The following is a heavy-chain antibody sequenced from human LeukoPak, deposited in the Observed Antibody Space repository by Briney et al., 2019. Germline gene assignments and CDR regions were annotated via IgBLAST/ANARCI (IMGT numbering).Heavy chain of an antibody. CDR2: FDPEDGET. CDR1: GGTFSSYA. D-gene: IGHD3-22*01. CDR3: ATADIYDSSGYPY. J-gene: IGHJ4*02. V-gene: IGHV1-24*01. Sequence: ASVKVSCKASGGTFSSYAISWVRQAPGQGLEWMGGFDPEDGETIYAQKFQGRVTMTEDTSTDTAYMELSSLRSEDTAVYYCATADIYDSSGYPYWGQGTLVTVSS.